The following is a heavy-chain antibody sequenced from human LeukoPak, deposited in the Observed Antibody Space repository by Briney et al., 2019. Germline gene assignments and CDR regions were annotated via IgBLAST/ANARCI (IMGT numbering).Heavy chain of an antibody. CDR2: ISSSGSYI. CDR3: ARVRVTVTTLDY. D-gene: IGHD4-17*01. V-gene: IGHV3-21*01. J-gene: IGHJ4*02. CDR1: GFTFSTYS. Sequence: GGSLRLSCAASGFTFSTYSMNWVRQAPGKGLEWVSSISSSGSYIYYADSVKGRFTVSRDNAKNSLFLQMNSLRAEDTAVYYCARVRVTVTTLDYWGQGALVTVSS.